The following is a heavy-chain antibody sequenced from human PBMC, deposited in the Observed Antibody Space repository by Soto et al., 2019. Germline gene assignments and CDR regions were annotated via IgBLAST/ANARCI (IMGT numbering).Heavy chain of an antibody. D-gene: IGHD2-15*01. V-gene: IGHV1-3*01. CDR2: VKVGKSDT. CDR1: GNTFTGDS. Sequence: QVQLVQSGAEVKMPGASVKVSCKASGNTFTGDSLHWVRQAPGQSLEWMGWVKVGKSDTKYSQKFQGSVTFTKDTSATTAYMELSSLRSEDTAIYYCASVLPHSNTCLEYWGQGTLVTVSS. CDR3: ASVLPHSNTCLEY. J-gene: IGHJ4*02.